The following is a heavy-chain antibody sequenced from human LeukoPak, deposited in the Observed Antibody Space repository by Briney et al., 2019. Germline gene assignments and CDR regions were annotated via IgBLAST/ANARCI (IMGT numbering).Heavy chain of an antibody. Sequence: SETLSLTCTVSGGSISSYYWSWIRQPPGKGLEWIGYIYYSGSTNYNPSLKSRVTISVDTSKNQFSLKLSSVTAADTAVYYCARRAMVRGDPLGDYYSYGMYICGEGNTVSASS. CDR2: IYYSGST. CDR1: GGSISSYY. D-gene: IGHD3-10*01. V-gene: IGHV4-59*12. CDR3: ARRAMVRGDPLGDYYSYGMYI. J-gene: IGHJ6*01.